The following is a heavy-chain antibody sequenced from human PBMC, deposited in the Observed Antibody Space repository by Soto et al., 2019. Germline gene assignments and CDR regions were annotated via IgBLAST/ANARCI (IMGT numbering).Heavy chain of an antibody. CDR2: IYYSGST. V-gene: IGHV4-61*01. D-gene: IGHD3-3*01. Sequence: QVQLQESGPGLVKPSDTLSLTCTVSGGYVSSGSYYWSWIRQPPGKGLEWIGYIYYSGSTNYNPSLNSRFTMSGHTSKNLFSLKLGSVTAADTAVYYCARWGGYTRGCACDIWGQGTMVTVSS. J-gene: IGHJ3*02. CDR1: GGYVSSGSYY. CDR3: ARWGGYTRGCACDI.